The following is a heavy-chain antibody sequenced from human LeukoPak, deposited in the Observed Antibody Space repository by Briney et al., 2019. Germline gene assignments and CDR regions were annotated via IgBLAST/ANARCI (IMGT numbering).Heavy chain of an antibody. J-gene: IGHJ4*01. CDR3: ARGPGSSGGAYVGDY. V-gene: IGHV3-74*01. Sequence: PGGSLRLSCVASGFTFSNHWMHWVRQVPGKGLVWVSRIDGGGSSTSYADSVKGRFSISRDNGENTLYLQMNSLRVKDTAVYYCARGPGSSGGAYVGDYWGHGTLVTVSS. CDR2: IDGGGSST. D-gene: IGHD3-22*01. CDR1: GFTFSNHW.